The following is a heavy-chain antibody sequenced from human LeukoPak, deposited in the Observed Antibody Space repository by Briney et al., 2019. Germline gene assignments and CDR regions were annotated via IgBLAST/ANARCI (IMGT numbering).Heavy chain of an antibody. D-gene: IGHD1-26*01. J-gene: IGHJ4*02. Sequence: GASVKVSCKASGYTFTSYDFNWLRQATGQGPEWMGWMNPNSGNTGYAQKFQGRVTMTRNTSISTAYMELSSLRSEDTAVYYCARAGSWYYFDYWGQGTLVTVSS. CDR1: GYTFTSYD. CDR2: MNPNSGNT. V-gene: IGHV1-8*01. CDR3: ARAGSWYYFDY.